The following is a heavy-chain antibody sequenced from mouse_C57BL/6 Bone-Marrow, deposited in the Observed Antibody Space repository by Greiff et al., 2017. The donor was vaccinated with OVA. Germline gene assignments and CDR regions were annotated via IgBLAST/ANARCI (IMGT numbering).Heavy chain of an antibody. V-gene: IGHV5-17*01. CDR3: ARSSYYGTPYWYFDV. CDR1: GFTFSDYG. CDR2: ISSGSSTI. D-gene: IGHD1-1*01. Sequence: EVKVVESGGGLVKPGGSLKLSCAASGFTFSDYGMHWVRQAPEKGLEWVAYISSGSSTIYYADTVKGRFTISRDNAKNTLFLQMTSLRSEYTAMYYCARSSYYGTPYWYFDVWGTGTTVTVSS. J-gene: IGHJ1*03.